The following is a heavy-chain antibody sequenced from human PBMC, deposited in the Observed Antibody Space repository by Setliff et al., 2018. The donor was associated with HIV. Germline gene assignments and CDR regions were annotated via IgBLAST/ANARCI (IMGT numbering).Heavy chain of an antibody. Sequence: LSLTCTVSGASLSSGDYYWTWIRQPPGKGLEWIGYICYSGSTYYNPSLKSRVTISVDTSKNQFSLKLNSVTAADTAVYYCARDPYDTSGYSNYYFDLWGRGTLVTVSS. J-gene: IGHJ2*01. CDR3: ARDPYDTSGYSNYYFDL. CDR2: ICYSGST. CDR1: GASLSSGDYY. D-gene: IGHD3-22*01. V-gene: IGHV4-30-4*08.